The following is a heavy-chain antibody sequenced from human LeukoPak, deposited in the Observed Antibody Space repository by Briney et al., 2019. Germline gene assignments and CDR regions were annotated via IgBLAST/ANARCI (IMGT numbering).Heavy chain of an antibody. CDR1: GGSISSGDYY. CDR3: ARARRITMVRGVISAFDI. CDR2: IYYSGST. V-gene: IGHV4-30-4*01. Sequence: PSETLSLTCTVSGGSISSGDYYWSWIRQPPGKGLEWIGYIYYSGSTYYNPSLKSRVTISVDTSKNQFSLKLSSVTAADTAVYYCARARRITMVRGVISAFDIWAKGQWSPSLQ. J-gene: IGHJ3*02. D-gene: IGHD3-10*01.